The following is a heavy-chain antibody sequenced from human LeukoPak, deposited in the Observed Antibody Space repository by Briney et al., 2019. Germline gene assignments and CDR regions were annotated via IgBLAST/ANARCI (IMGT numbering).Heavy chain of an antibody. CDR1: GGSFSGYY. J-gene: IGHJ5*02. CDR2: INHSGST. CDR3: ARGLYYDFWSGRPFDP. Sequence: SETLSITCAVYGGSFSGYYWSWIRQPPGKGLEWIGEINHSGSTNYNPSLKSRVTISVDTSKNQFSLKLSSVTAADTAVYYCARGLYYDFWSGRPFDPWGQGTLVTVSS. V-gene: IGHV4-34*01. D-gene: IGHD3-3*01.